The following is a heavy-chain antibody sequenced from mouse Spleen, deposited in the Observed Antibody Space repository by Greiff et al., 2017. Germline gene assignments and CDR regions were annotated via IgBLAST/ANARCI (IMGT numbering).Heavy chain of an antibody. CDR1: GYTFTSYW. Sequence: QVQLQQPGAELVKPGASVKLSCKASGYTFTSYWMQWVKQRPGQGLEWIGEIDPSDSYTNYNQKFKGKATLTVDTSSSTAYMQLSSLTSEDSAVYYCARKLGPYWGQGTLVTVSA. D-gene: IGHD4-1*01. CDR2: IDPSDSYT. V-gene: IGHV1-50*01. CDR3: ARKLGPY. J-gene: IGHJ3*01.